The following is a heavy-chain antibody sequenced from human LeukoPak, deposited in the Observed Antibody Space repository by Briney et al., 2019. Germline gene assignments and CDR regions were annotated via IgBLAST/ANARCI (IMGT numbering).Heavy chain of an antibody. J-gene: IGHJ4*02. CDR2: INPNSGGT. D-gene: IGHD3-22*01. CDR3: ARDTYFDTTPLDY. CDR1: GYTFTGYY. V-gene: IGHV1-2*04. Sequence: ASVKVSCKASGYTFTGYYMHWVRQAPGQGLEWMGWINPNSGGTNYAQKFQGWVTMTRDTSISTAYMELSRLRSDDTAVYYCARDTYFDTTPLDYWGQGTLVTVSS.